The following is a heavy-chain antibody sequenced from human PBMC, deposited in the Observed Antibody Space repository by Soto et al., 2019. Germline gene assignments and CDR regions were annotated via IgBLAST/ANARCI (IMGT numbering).Heavy chain of an antibody. V-gene: IGHV1-3*01. D-gene: IGHD3-22*01. Sequence: ASVKVSCKASGYTFTSYGISWVRQAPGQRLEWTGWINAGNGNTKYSEKFQGRVTITRDTSASTAYLELSSLRSEDTAVYYCARDPNDSSHSYHHYYYGMDVWGQGTTVTVSS. J-gene: IGHJ6*02. CDR3: ARDPNDSSHSYHHYYYGMDV. CDR2: INAGNGNT. CDR1: GYTFTSYG.